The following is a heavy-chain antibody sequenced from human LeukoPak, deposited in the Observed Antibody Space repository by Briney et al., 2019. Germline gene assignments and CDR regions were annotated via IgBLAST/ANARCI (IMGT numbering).Heavy chain of an antibody. J-gene: IGHJ4*02. CDR1: GYTLTYYG. CDR3: AREGYSSGWSDY. CDR2: ISGYNGNT. V-gene: IGHV1-18*01. D-gene: IGHD6-19*01. Sequence: ASVKVSCKASGYTLTYYGVSWVRQAPGQGLEWMGWISGYNGNTNYAQKLQGRVTMTTDTSTSTAYMELRSLRSDGTAVYYCAREGYSSGWSDYWGQGTLVTVSS.